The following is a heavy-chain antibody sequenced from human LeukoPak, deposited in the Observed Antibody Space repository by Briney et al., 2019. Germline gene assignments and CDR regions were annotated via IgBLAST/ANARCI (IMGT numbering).Heavy chain of an antibody. Sequence: GGSLRLSCAASGFTFSNAWMSWVRKAPGKGLEWVGRIKSKTDGGTTDYAAPVKGRFTISRDDSKNTLYLQMNSLKTEDTAVYYCTTAGGEYYDILTGYYKSDFDYWGQGTLVTVSS. CDR2: IKSKTDGGTT. CDR1: GFTFSNAW. J-gene: IGHJ4*02. CDR3: TTAGGEYYDILTGYYKSDFDY. D-gene: IGHD3-9*01. V-gene: IGHV3-15*01.